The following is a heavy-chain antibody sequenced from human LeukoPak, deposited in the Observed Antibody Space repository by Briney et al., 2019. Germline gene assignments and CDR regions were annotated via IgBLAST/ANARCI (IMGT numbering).Heavy chain of an antibody. CDR2: ISSSSSYI. CDR3: ARDLGGTRFNY. V-gene: IGHV3-21*01. J-gene: IGHJ4*02. CDR1: GFTFSSYS. Sequence: GGSLRLSCAASGFTFSSYSMNWVRQAPGKGLEWVSSISSSSSYIYYADSVKGRFTISRDNAKNSLYLQMNSLRAEDTAVYYCARDLGGTRFNYWGQGTLVTVSS.